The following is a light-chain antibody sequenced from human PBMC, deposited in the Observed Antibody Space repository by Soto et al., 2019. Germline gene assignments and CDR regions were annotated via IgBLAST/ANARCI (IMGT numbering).Light chain of an antibody. Sequence: QLVLTQSPSASASLGASVKLTCTLSSGHSSYPIAWHQQRPEKGPRYLMKLNSDGSHSKGDGTPDRLSGSSSGAERYLTIASLQSGDEADYYCQTWGTGIQVVGGGTQLTVL. CDR1: SGHSSYP. V-gene: IGLV4-69*01. J-gene: IGLJ7*01. CDR3: QTWGTGIQV. CDR2: LNSDGSH.